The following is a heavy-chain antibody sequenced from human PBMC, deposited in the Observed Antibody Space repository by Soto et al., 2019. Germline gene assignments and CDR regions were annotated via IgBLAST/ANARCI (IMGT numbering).Heavy chain of an antibody. CDR1: GFTFDDYT. D-gene: IGHD7-27*01. J-gene: IGHJ3*02. Sequence: GGSLRLSCAASGFTFDDYTMHWVRQAPGKGLEWVSLISWDGGSTYYADSVKGRFTISRDNSKNSLYLQMNSLRTEDTALYYCANQLTGDRGVSADAFDIWGQGTMVTVSS. CDR2: ISWDGGST. CDR3: ANQLTGDRGVSADAFDI. V-gene: IGHV3-43*01.